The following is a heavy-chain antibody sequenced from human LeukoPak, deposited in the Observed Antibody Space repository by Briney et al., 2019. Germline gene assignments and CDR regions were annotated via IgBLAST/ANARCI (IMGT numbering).Heavy chain of an antibody. CDR3: VRVRDGYNDAYDI. Sequence: GASVKVSCKASGFTFTNYNLHWVRQAPGQRLEWMGIINPSRGSTNYAQNFQGGVTMTRDRSTSTVYMELSSLRSEDTAVYYCVRVRDGYNDAYDIWGQGTMVTVPS. D-gene: IGHD5-24*01. V-gene: IGHV1-46*01. CDR2: INPSRGST. CDR1: GFTFTNYN. J-gene: IGHJ3*02.